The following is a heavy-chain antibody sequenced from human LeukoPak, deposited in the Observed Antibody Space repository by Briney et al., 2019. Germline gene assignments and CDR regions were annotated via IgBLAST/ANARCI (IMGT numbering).Heavy chain of an antibody. J-gene: IGHJ6*03. Sequence: ASVKVSCKASGYTFTSYGISWVRQAPGQGLEWMGWISAYNGNTNYAQKLQGRVTMTTDTSTSTAYMELRSLRSDDTAVYYCARDPPIVVYANYYYYMDVWGKGTTVTVSS. V-gene: IGHV1-18*01. CDR2: ISAYNGNT. CDR3: ARDPPIVVYANYYYYMDV. CDR1: GYTFTSYG. D-gene: IGHD2-8*02.